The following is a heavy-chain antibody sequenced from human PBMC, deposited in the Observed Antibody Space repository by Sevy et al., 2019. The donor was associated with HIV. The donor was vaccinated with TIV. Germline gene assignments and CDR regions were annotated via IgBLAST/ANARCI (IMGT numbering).Heavy chain of an antibody. D-gene: IGHD3-9*01. V-gene: IGHV4-39*01. CDR1: GGSISSSSYY. J-gene: IGHJ4*02. CDR2: IYYSGST. CDR3: ARHRGDILTGYYPLYYFDY. Sequence: SETLSLTCTVSGGSISSSSYYWGWIRQPPGKGLEWIGSIYYSGSTYYNPSLKSRVTISVDTSKNQFSLKLSSVTAAGTAVYYCARHRGDILTGYYPLYYFDYWGQGTLVTVSS.